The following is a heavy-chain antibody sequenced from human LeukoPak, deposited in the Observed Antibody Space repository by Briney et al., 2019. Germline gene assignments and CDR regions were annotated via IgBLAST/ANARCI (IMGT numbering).Heavy chain of an antibody. CDR3: ARDGKGDYGPILNDY. CDR2: IIPIFGTA. CDR1: GGTFSSYA. Sequence: SVKVSCKASGGTFSSYAISWVRQAPGQGLEWMGWIIPIFGTANYAQKFPGRVTVTADESTSTAYMELSSLRSEDTAVYYCARDGKGDYGPILNDYWGQGTLVTVSS. J-gene: IGHJ4*02. D-gene: IGHD4/OR15-4a*01. V-gene: IGHV1-69*01.